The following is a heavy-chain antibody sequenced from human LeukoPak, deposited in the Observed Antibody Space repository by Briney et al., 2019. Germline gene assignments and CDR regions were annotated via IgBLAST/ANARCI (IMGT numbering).Heavy chain of an antibody. Sequence: PGGSLRLSCAASGFIFSDYTMNWVRQGPGKGLEWVSSISSGGNYVYYADSVRGRFTIARDNAKNSLYLQMNSLRAEDTAVYYCARDLGSRPYDSSGFPPDYWGQGTPVTVSS. D-gene: IGHD3-22*01. CDR1: GFIFSDYT. CDR3: ARDLGSRPYDSSGFPPDY. CDR2: ISSGGNYV. J-gene: IGHJ4*02. V-gene: IGHV3-21*01.